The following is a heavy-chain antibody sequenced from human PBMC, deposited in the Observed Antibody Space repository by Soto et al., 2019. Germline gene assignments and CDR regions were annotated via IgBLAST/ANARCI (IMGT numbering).Heavy chain of an antibody. CDR2: VSYDGGNK. V-gene: IGHV3-30-3*01. CDR1: GFAFSSYA. J-gene: IGHJ4*02. Sequence: QVQLVESGGGVVQPGRSLRLSCAASGFAFSSYAMHWVRQAPGKGLEWVAVVSYDGGNKYYADSVKGRSTISRDNSKNTLYLQMNSLRTADTAVSDCARDPPYDTSAPFPSRVAYWGQGTLVTVSS. D-gene: IGHD3-22*01. CDR3: ARDPPYDTSAPFPSRVAY.